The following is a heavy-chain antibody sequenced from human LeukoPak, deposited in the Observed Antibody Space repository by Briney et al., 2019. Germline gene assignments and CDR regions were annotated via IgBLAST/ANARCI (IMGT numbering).Heavy chain of an antibody. D-gene: IGHD3-22*01. CDR1: GGSIISYY. CDR3: ARGSSGYYYVSDY. Sequence: PSETLSLTCTVSGGSIISYYWSWIRQPPGQGLEWIGYISYSGTINYNPSLQSRITISVDTSKNQFSLKLSSVTAADTAVYYCARGSSGYYYVSDYWGQGTLVTVSS. CDR2: ISYSGTI. V-gene: IGHV4-59*01. J-gene: IGHJ4*02.